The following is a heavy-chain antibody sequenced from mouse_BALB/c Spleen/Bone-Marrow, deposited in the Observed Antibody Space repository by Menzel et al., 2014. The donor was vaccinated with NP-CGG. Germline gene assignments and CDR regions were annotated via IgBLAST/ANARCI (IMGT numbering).Heavy chain of an antibody. J-gene: IGHJ3*01. D-gene: IGHD2-14*01. CDR2: IDPANGNT. V-gene: IGHV14-3*02. CDR1: GFNIKDTY. Sequence: VQLQQSGAELVKPGASVKLSCTASGFNIKDTYMHWVKQRPEQGLEWIGRIDPANGNTKYDPKFQGKATITADTSSNTAYLQLSSLISEDTAVYYCATYYRYDRRFAYWGQGTLVTVSA. CDR3: ATYYRYDRRFAY.